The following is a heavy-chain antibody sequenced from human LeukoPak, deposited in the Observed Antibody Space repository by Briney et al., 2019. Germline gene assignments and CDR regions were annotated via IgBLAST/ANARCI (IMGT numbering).Heavy chain of an antibody. CDR2: INSDGSST. Sequence: GETLRLSCAASGFTFSSYWMHWVRQAPGKGLVWVSRINSDGSSTSYADSVKGRFTISRDNAKNTLYLQMNSLRAEDTAVYYCARGGGVSDGYNANWFDPWGQGTLVTVSS. J-gene: IGHJ5*02. V-gene: IGHV3-74*01. CDR1: GFTFSSYW. CDR3: ARGGGVSDGYNANWFDP. D-gene: IGHD5-24*01.